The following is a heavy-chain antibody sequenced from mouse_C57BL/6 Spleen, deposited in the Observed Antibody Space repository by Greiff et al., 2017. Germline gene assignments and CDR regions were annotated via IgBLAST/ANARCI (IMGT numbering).Heavy chain of an antibody. Sequence: QVQLQQSGPELVKPGASVKISCKASGYAFSSSWMNWVKQRPGKGLEWIGRIYPGDGDTSYNGKFKGKATLTADKSSSTAYMQLSSLTSEDSAVYFCARELRLRGGVGYAMDYWGQGTSVTVSS. J-gene: IGHJ4*01. D-gene: IGHD3-2*02. V-gene: IGHV1-82*01. CDR2: IYPGDGDT. CDR3: ARELRLRGGVGYAMDY. CDR1: GYAFSSSW.